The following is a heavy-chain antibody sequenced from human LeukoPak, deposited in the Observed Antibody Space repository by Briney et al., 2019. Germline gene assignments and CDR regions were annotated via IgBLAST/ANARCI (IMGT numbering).Heavy chain of an antibody. CDR1: GYTFTTYD. CDR3: ARVPRDGYNRFDY. D-gene: IGHD5-24*01. CDR2: MNPKSDKT. V-gene: IGHV1-8*01. J-gene: IGHJ4*02. Sequence: ASVKVSCKASGYTFTTYDINWVRQATGQGLEWMGWMNPKSDKTGYAQKFQGRVTMTTNTSISTAYMGLSSLRSEDTAIYYCARVPRDGYNRFDYWGQGTLVTVSS.